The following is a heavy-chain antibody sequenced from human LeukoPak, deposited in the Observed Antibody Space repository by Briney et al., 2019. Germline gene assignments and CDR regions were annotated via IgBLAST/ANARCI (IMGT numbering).Heavy chain of an antibody. V-gene: IGHV3-30*18. J-gene: IGHJ4*02. CDR1: GFTFSDYG. Sequence: SGGSLRLSCAASGFTFSDYGMHWVRQAPGKGLEWVAVISYDGSNKYSADSVKGRFTISRDNSKNTLYLQMNSLRAEDTAVYYCAKDEDYGDYVLSYWGQGILVTVSS. CDR3: AKDEDYGDYVLSY. D-gene: IGHD4-17*01. CDR2: ISYDGSNK.